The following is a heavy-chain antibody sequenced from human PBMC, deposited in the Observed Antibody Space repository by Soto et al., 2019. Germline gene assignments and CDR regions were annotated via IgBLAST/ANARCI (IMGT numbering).Heavy chain of an antibody. CDR3: ARGEKYYDFWSGYYPCNFFGP. V-gene: IGHV4-30-4*01. D-gene: IGHD3-3*01. CDR1: GGSISSGDYY. CDR2: IYYSGST. Sequence: SETLSLTCTVSGGSISSGDYYWSWIRQPPGKGLEWIGYIYYSGSTYYNPSLKSRVTVSVDTSKNQFSLKLSSVTAADTAVYYCARGEKYYDFWSGYYPCNFFGPWGQGTLVTVSS. J-gene: IGHJ5*02.